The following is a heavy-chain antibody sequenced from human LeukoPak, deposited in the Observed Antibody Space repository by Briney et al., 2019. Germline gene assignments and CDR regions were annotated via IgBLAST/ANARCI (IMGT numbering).Heavy chain of an antibody. CDR2: IPYDGSDK. D-gene: IGHD3-16*01. Sequence: GGSLRLSCAASGFPFSSYGMHWVRQAPGKGLEWVAFIPYDGSDKFYADSVKGRFTISRDNSKNTLYLQMNSLRAEDTAVYYCARALFLGDWFDPWGQGTLVTVSS. CDR3: ARALFLGDWFDP. J-gene: IGHJ5*02. V-gene: IGHV3-30*02. CDR1: GFPFSSYG.